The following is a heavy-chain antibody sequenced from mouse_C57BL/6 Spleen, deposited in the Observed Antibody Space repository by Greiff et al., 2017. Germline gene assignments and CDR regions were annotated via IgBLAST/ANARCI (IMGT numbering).Heavy chain of an antibody. Sequence: VQLQQPGAELVRPGSSVKLSCKASGYTFTSYWMHWVKQSPIQGLEWIGNIDPSDSETHYNQKFKDKATLTVDKSSSTAYMQLSSLTSEDSAVYYCAREGSSRYFDVWGTGTTVTVSS. CDR2: IDPSDSET. D-gene: IGHD1-3*01. V-gene: IGHV1-52*01. CDR1: GYTFTSYW. J-gene: IGHJ1*03. CDR3: AREGSSRYFDV.